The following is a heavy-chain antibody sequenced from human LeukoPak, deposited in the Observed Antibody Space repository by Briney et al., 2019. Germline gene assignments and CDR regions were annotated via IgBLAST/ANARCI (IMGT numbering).Heavy chain of an antibody. CDR2: ISYDGSNK. CDR1: GFTFSSYE. J-gene: IGHJ6*03. D-gene: IGHD2-2*02. V-gene: IGHV3-30*04. CDR3: ARDGVPAAIPHYYYYMDV. Sequence: GSLRLSCAASGFTFSSYEMNWVRHAPGKGLEWVAVISYDGSNKYYADSVKGRFTISRDNSKNTLYLQMNSLRAEDTAVYYCARDGVPAAIPHYYYYMDVWGKGTTVTVSS.